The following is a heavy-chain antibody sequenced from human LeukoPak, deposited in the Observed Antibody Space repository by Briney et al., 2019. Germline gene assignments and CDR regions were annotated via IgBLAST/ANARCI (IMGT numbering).Heavy chain of an antibody. Sequence: GGSLRLSCAASGFTFSSYAMHWVRQAPGKGLEWVAVISYDGSNKYYADSVKGRFTISRDNSKNTLYLQMNSLRAEDTAVYYCAKMGEDTAMVVGYYYYGMDVWGQGTTVTVSS. CDR3: AKMGEDTAMVVGYYYYGMDV. CDR2: ISYDGSNK. CDR1: GFTFSSYA. J-gene: IGHJ6*02. D-gene: IGHD5-18*01. V-gene: IGHV3-30-3*02.